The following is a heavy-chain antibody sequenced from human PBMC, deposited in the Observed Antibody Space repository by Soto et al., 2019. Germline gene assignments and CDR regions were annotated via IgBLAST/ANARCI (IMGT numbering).Heavy chain of an antibody. CDR3: AHRGIGVSQWNDGDFDY. Sequence: QITLRESGPTLVKPTQTLTLTCTFSGFSLSTSGVGVGWIRQPPGKPLEWLVFIYWDDDKRYSPSLRSRLAITKDTSTEQVVLTVGNVDPMDTATYFCAHRGIGVSQWNDGDFDYWGQGRLVTVSS. D-gene: IGHD1-1*01. J-gene: IGHJ4*02. CDR1: GFSLSTSGVG. CDR2: IYWDDDK. V-gene: IGHV2-5*02.